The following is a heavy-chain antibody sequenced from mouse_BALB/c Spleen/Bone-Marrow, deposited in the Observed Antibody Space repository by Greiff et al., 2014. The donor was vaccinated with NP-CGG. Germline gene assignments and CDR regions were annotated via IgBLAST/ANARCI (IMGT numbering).Heavy chain of an antibody. CDR3: TRSGTLGAMDY. CDR1: GFTFSSFG. J-gene: IGHJ4*01. V-gene: IGHV5-17*02. D-gene: IGHD3-3*01. CDR2: ISSGSSTI. Sequence: EVQLQESGGGLVQPGGSRKLSCAASGFTFSSFGMHWVRQAPEKGLEWVAYISSGSSTIYYVDTMKGRFTISRDNPKDTLFLQMTSLRSEDTAMYYCTRSGTLGAMDYWGRGTSVTVSS.